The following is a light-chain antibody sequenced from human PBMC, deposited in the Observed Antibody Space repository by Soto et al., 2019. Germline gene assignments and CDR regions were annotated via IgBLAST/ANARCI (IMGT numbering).Light chain of an antibody. CDR3: QQYAASPRT. Sequence: EVVLTQSPGTLSLSPRARATLSCRASQSVSNNYLAWYQHKPVQAPRLLIYGASNRAPGIPDRFSGSGSGPDFTLTISRLEPEDFAVYYCQQYAASPRTFGQGTLVEVK. J-gene: IGKJ1*01. CDR1: QSVSNNY. CDR2: GAS. V-gene: IGKV3-20*01.